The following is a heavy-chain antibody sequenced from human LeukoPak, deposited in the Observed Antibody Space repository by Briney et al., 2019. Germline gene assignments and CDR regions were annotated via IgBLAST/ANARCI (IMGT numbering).Heavy chain of an antibody. CDR1: GFTFRTSW. Sequence: GGSLRLSCAASGFTFRTSWMHWVRQTPGKGLVWVSVINTDGSSTVYADSVKGRFTISRDNAKNTLYLQMNSLSAEDTAVYHCVRGSSGYLTDYWGQGTLVIVSS. J-gene: IGHJ4*02. D-gene: IGHD3-22*01. CDR2: INTDGSST. CDR3: VRGSSGYLTDY. V-gene: IGHV3-74*01.